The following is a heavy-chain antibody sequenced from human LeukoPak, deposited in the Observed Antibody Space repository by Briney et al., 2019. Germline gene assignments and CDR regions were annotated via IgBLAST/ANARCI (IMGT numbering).Heavy chain of an antibody. CDR3: ARGAEHYDILTGYYTGMEAYYFDY. J-gene: IGHJ4*02. Sequence: GGSLRLSCAASEFTFSNYGMHWVRQAPGKGLEWVAFIRYDESNEYYADSVKGRFTISRDNSKNTLYLQMNSLRAEDTAVYYCARGAEHYDILTGYYTGMEAYYFDYWGQGTLVTVSS. CDR2: IRYDESNE. D-gene: IGHD3-9*01. V-gene: IGHV3-30*02. CDR1: EFTFSNYG.